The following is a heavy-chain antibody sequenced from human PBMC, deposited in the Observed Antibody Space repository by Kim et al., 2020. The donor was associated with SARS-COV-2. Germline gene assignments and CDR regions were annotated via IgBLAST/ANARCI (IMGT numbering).Heavy chain of an antibody. V-gene: IGHV3-30*18. Sequence: GGSLRLSCAASGFTFSSYGMHWVRQAPGKGLEWVAVISYDGSNKYYADSVKGRFTISRDNSKNTLYLQMNSLRAEDTAVYYCAKETAAAGIYGMYVWGQG. CDR3: AKETAAAGIYGMYV. J-gene: IGHJ6*02. CDR1: GFTFSSYG. CDR2: ISYDGSNK. D-gene: IGHD6-13*01.